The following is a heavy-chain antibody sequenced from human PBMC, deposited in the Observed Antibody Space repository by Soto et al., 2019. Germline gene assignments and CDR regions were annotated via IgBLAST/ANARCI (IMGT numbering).Heavy chain of an antibody. V-gene: IGHV1-2*04. Sequence: ASVKVSCKASGYSFTDYHIHWVRQAPGQGLEWLGRINPKSGGTSTAQKFQGWVTMTRDGSISTVYMELTRLRSDDTAVYFCARGHSTDCSNGVCSFFYNHEMAVSGQGTRVTVSS. CDR1: GYSFTDYH. D-gene: IGHD2-8*01. CDR2: INPKSGGT. J-gene: IGHJ6*02. CDR3: ARGHSTDCSNGVCSFFYNHEMAV.